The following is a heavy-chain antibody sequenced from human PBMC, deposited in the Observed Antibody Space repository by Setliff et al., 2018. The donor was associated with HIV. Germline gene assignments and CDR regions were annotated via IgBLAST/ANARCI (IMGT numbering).Heavy chain of an antibody. CDR3: AKDAFSGLQSLYGMDV. CDR1: GFTFSSYG. J-gene: IGHJ6*02. D-gene: IGHD3-10*01. Sequence: GGSLRLSCAASGFTFSSYGMHWVRQSPGKGLEWVALIWFDGSNKFYADSVKGRFTISRDNSKKTLYLQMNSLRAEDTAAYYCAKDAFSGLQSLYGMDVWGRGTTVTVSS. CDR2: IWFDGSNK. V-gene: IGHV3-30*02.